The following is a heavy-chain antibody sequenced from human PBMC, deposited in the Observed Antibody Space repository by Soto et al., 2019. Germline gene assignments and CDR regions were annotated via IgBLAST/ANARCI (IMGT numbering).Heavy chain of an antibody. J-gene: IGHJ5*02. D-gene: IGHD2-15*01. CDR3: VRGGEGTTPTLLKRPFAP. V-gene: IGHV1-2*02. CDR1: GYTFTDYF. CDR2: ISPNNGDT. Sequence: ASVKVSCKASGYTFTDYFMHWVRQAPGQGLEWMGWISPNNGDTSSAQKFQGRVTMTRDTSINTAYMELSRLRSDDMAVYYCVRGGEGTTPTLLKRPFAPWGEGTLVTVS.